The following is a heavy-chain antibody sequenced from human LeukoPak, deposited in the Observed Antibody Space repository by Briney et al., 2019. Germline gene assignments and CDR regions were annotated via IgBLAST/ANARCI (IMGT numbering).Heavy chain of an antibody. D-gene: IGHD6-13*01. CDR3: ARDRSGSSWYQMGYSLDY. V-gene: IGHV3-33*01. J-gene: IGHJ4*02. Sequence: HPGGSLRLSCAASGFTFSSYGMHWVRQAPGKGLEWVAVIWYDGSNKYYADSVKGRFTISRDNSKNTLYLQMNSLRAEDTAVYYCARDRSGSSWYQMGYSLDYWGQGTLVTVSS. CDR2: IWYDGSNK. CDR1: GFTFSSYG.